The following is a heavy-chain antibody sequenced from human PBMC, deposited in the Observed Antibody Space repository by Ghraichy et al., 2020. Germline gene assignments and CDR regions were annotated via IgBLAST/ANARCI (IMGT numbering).Heavy chain of an antibody. CDR1: GFTFSSYG. CDR2: ISYDGSNK. J-gene: IGHJ3*02. CDR3: AKERWVDAFDI. Sequence: GGSLRLSCAASGFTFSSYGMHWVRQAPGKGLEWVAVISYDGSNKYYADSVKGRFTISRDNSKNTLYLQMNSLRAEDTAVYYCAKERWVDAFDIWGQGTMVTVSS. D-gene: IGHD4-23*01. V-gene: IGHV3-30*18.